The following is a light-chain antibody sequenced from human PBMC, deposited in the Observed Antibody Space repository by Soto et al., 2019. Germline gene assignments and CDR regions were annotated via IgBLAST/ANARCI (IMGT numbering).Light chain of an antibody. CDR3: SSYTSSSTLV. CDR1: SSDVGGYEF. CDR2: DVN. V-gene: IGLV2-14*01. J-gene: IGLJ1*01. Sequence: QSVLTQPASVSGSPGQSITISCAGSSSDVGGYEFVSWYQQYPGKAPQLMIYDVNNRPSGVSNRFSGSKSGNTASLTISGLQAEDEADYYCSSYTSSSTLVFGTGTKVTVL.